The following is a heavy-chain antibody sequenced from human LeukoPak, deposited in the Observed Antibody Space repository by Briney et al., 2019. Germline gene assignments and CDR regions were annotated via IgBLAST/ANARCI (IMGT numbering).Heavy chain of an antibody. CDR2: IWYDGSNQ. J-gene: IGHJ4*02. D-gene: IGHD6-13*01. CDR1: GLILSNYG. V-gene: IGHV3-33*03. CDR3: ASSTPYSSSWYGY. Sequence: GGSLRLSCAASGLILSNYGMHWVRQAPGKGLEWVALIWYDGSNQYYADSVKGRFTISRDNAKNSLYLQMNSLRAEDTAVYYCASSTPYSSSWYGYWGQGTLVTVS.